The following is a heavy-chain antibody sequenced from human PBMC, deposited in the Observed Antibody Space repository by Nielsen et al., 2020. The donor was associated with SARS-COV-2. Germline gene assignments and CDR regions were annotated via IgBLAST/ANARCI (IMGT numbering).Heavy chain of an antibody. V-gene: IGHV3-30*04. J-gene: IGHJ4*02. CDR3: ARDRAATPMTALDY. D-gene: IGHD2-15*01. Sequence: GESLKISCAASGFTFSDSTMHWVRQAPGKGLEWVSVMSYDGSNKYYADSVKGRFTISKDNSKNTLYLQMNSLRAEDTAVYYCARDRAATPMTALDYWGQGTLVTVSS. CDR1: GFTFSDST. CDR2: MSYDGSNK.